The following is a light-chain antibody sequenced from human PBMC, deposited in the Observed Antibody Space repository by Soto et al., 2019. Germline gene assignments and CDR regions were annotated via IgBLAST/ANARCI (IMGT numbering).Light chain of an antibody. CDR1: SSDVGGYNY. V-gene: IGLV2-14*01. J-gene: IGLJ1*01. Sequence: QSVLTQPAFVSGSPGQSITISCTGTSSDVGGYNYVSWYQHPPGKAPKLMISEVSNRPSGVSNRFSGSKSGNTASLTISGLQAEDETDYYCFSYTSSGTYVFGTGTRSPS. CDR2: EVS. CDR3: FSYTSSGTYV.